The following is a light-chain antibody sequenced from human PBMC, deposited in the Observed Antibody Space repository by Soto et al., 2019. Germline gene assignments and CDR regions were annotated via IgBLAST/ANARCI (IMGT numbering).Light chain of an antibody. Sequence: DIQMTQSPSTLSASVGDRVTITCRASQSVDTWLAWSQQKPGKAPKPLIYKASRLESGVPSRFSGSGSGTEFTLTISSLQPDDFATYYCQQYQSYPWTFGQGTKVEI. J-gene: IGKJ1*01. CDR2: KAS. CDR3: QQYQSYPWT. V-gene: IGKV1-5*03. CDR1: QSVDTW.